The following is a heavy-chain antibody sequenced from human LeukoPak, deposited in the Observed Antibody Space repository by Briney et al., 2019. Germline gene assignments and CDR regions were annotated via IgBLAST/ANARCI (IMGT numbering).Heavy chain of an antibody. CDR2: INHSGST. V-gene: IGHV4-34*01. J-gene: IGHJ4*02. CDR1: GGSFSGYY. Sequence: SETLSLTCAVYGGSFSGYYWSWIRQPPGKGLEWIGEINHSGSTNYNPSLKSRVTISVDTSKNQFSLKLSSVTAADTAVYYCARDPSWEGYWGQGALVTVSS. D-gene: IGHD1-26*01. CDR3: ARDPSWEGY.